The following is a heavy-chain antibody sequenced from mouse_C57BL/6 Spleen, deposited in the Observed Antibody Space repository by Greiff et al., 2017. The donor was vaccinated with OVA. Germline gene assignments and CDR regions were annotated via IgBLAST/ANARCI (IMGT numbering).Heavy chain of an antibody. J-gene: IGHJ4*01. V-gene: IGHV1-61*01. CDR3: ARGDDPHYYAMDY. D-gene: IGHD2-3*01. CDR2: IYPSDSET. Sequence: QVQLQQPGAELVRPGSSVKLSCKASGYTFTSYWMDWVKQRPGQGLEWIGNIYPSDSETHYNQKFKDKATLTVDKSSSTAYMQLSSLTSEDSAVYYCARGDDPHYYAMDYWGQGTSVTVSS. CDR1: GYTFTSYW.